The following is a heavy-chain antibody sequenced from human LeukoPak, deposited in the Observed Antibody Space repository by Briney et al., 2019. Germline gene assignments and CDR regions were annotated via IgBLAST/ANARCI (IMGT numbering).Heavy chain of an antibody. Sequence: ASVKVSCKVSGYTLSELSMHWVRQAPGKGLEWMGGFDPEDGETIYAQKFQGRVTITRNTSISTAYMELSSLRSEDTAVYYCARGVPGSTLNWFDPWGQGTLVTVSS. D-gene: IGHD2-2*01. CDR2: FDPEDGET. J-gene: IGHJ5*02. V-gene: IGHV1-24*01. CDR3: ARGVPGSTLNWFDP. CDR1: GYTLSELS.